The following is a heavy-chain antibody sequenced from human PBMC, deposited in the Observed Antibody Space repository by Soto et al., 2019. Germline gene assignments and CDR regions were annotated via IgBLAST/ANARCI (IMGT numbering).Heavy chain of an antibody. V-gene: IGHV1-69*13. J-gene: IGHJ4*02. Sequence: ASVKVSCKASGGTLSRYSISWVRLAPGQGLEWMGGIIPVFGTPKYAQKFQGRVTITADESTSTAYMELRSLRSEDTAVYYCARVSDCSGGGCYSSFDYWGQGTLVTVSS. CDR2: IIPVFGTP. CDR3: ARVSDCSGGGCYSSFDY. D-gene: IGHD2-15*01. CDR1: GGTLSRYS.